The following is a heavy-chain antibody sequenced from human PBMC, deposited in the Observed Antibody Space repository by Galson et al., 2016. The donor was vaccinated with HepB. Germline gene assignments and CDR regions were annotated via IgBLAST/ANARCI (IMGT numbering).Heavy chain of an antibody. Sequence: SLRLSCAASDFSFRSYAMAWVRQAPGKGLEWVSTITGGAGTTFYADSVKGRFSISRANSKNTLHLQITGLRAEDTAVYYCARAAGGVMGSYYFHYWGQGTLVTVSS. CDR1: DFSFRSYA. J-gene: IGHJ4*02. CDR3: ARAAGGVMGSYYFHY. D-gene: IGHD3-16*01. V-gene: IGHV3-23*01. CDR2: ITGGAGTT.